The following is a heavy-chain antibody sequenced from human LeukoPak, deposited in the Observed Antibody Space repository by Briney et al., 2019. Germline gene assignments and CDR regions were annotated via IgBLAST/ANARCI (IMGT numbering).Heavy chain of an antibody. V-gene: IGHV3-7*01. Sequence: GGSLRLSCAASGFSFSSYWMSWVRQAPGKGREWVANIKQDGSDDKYYVDSVKGRFTISRDNAKNSLYLQMNSLRAEDTAVYYCARDPLAAAGPLTRVGVYYYYMDVWGKGTTVTVSS. CDR2: IKQDGSDDK. CDR1: GFSFSSYW. CDR3: ARDPLAAAGPLTRVGVYYYYMDV. D-gene: IGHD6-13*01. J-gene: IGHJ6*03.